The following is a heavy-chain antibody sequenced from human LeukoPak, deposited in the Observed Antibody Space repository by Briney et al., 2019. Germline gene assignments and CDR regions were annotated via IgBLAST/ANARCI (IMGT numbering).Heavy chain of an antibody. CDR2: IKSDGSAT. J-gene: IGHJ2*01. CDR1: GFAFSSYW. Sequence: GGSLRLSCAASGFAFSSYWMHWVRQAPGKGLVWVSRIKSDGSATLYADSVKGRFTISRDNAKNTLYLQMNSLRAEDTAVYYCTRDLSNHPYWYLDLWGRGTLVTVSS. V-gene: IGHV3-74*03. CDR3: TRDLSNHPYWYLDL. D-gene: IGHD4-11*01.